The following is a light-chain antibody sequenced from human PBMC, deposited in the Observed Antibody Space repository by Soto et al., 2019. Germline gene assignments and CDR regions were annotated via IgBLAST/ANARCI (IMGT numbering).Light chain of an antibody. CDR2: DAS. CDR3: QQYNSYWT. Sequence: EIQMTQSPSTLSASVGDRVTITCRASQSVSDWLAWYQRKPGKAPKLLIYDASSWESGVPSRFSGSGSGTEFTLSISSLQPDDFATYYCQQYNSYWTFGQGTKVEIK. V-gene: IGKV1-5*01. J-gene: IGKJ1*01. CDR1: QSVSDW.